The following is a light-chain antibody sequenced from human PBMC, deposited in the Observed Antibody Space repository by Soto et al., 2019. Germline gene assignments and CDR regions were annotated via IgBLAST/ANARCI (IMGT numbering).Light chain of an antibody. Sequence: EIVLTQSPGTLSLSPGERATLSCRASQSVSSSYLAWYQQTPGQAPRLLIYGASSRATGIPDRISGSGSGTDFTLTISRLEPEDFAVYYCQQYGSSVTFGQGTKVDIK. CDR2: GAS. CDR1: QSVSSSY. CDR3: QQYGSSVT. V-gene: IGKV3-20*01. J-gene: IGKJ1*01.